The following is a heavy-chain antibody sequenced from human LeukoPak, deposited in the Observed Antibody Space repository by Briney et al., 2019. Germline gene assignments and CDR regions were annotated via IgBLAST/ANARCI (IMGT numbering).Heavy chain of an antibody. CDR1: GYTFNIYG. CDR2: ISAYNGNT. J-gene: IGHJ4*02. Sequence: ASVKVSCKASGYTFNIYGISWVRQAPGQGLEWMGWISAYNGNTNFAQKLQGRVTMTTDTSTSTAYMELRSLSSDDTAVYYCARVLSREGYFDYWGQGTLVTVSS. CDR3: ARVLSREGYFDY. D-gene: IGHD5-24*01. V-gene: IGHV1-18*04.